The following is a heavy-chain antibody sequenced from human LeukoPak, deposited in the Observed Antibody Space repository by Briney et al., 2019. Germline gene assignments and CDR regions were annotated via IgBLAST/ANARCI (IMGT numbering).Heavy chain of an antibody. Sequence: GGSLRLSCAASGFTFSSYGMHWVRQAPGKGLEWVANIRRDGGEAHYVESVRGRFIVSRDNTKNSVFLQMSSLRAEDTAVYYCARDFAAAVGWGQGTLVTVSS. CDR1: GFTFSSYG. D-gene: IGHD6-13*01. CDR3: ARDFAAAVG. V-gene: IGHV3-7*01. CDR2: IRRDGGEA. J-gene: IGHJ4*02.